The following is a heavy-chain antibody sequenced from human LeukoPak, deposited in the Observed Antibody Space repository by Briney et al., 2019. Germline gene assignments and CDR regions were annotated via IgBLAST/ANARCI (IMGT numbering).Heavy chain of an antibody. CDR3: ARVAALYYDSTGFWLDP. J-gene: IGHJ5*02. D-gene: IGHD3-22*01. Sequence: PSETLSLTCSVSGYSIISGYYWGWIRKTPGKGLEWIGSIYHSGGTYYNPSLKSRVTISVDTSKNQFSLKLSSVTAADTAVYYCARVAALYYDSTGFWLDPWGQGTLVTVSS. CDR2: IYHSGGT. CDR1: GYSIISGYY. V-gene: IGHV4-38-2*02.